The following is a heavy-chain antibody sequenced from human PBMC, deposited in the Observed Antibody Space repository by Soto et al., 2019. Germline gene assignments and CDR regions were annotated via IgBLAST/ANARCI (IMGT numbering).Heavy chain of an antibody. V-gene: IGHV3-23*01. CDR3: AGRTGYPFDY. J-gene: IGHJ4*02. CDR2: VGGNGLDT. CDR1: GFIFSNYA. D-gene: IGHD3-9*01. Sequence: EVQLLESGGGLVQPGGYLRLYCAASGFIFSNYAMNWVRQAPGKGLEWVSAVGGNGLDTYYADSVKGRFTISRDNSKNTLYLQMNSLRAEDTAVYYCAGRTGYPFDYWGQGTLVTVSS.